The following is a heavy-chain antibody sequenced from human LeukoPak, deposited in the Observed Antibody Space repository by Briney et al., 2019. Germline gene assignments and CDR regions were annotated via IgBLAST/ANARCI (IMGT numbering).Heavy chain of an antibody. V-gene: IGHV3-30*02. CDR1: GFTFSSYG. CDR2: IRYDGSNK. CDR3: AKDSVPILYYYFDY. J-gene: IGHJ4*02. Sequence: AGGSLRLSCAASGFTFSSYGMHWVRQAPGKGLEWVAFIRYDGSNKYYAESVKGRFTISRDNSKNTLYLQMNSLRAEDTAVYYCAKDSVPILYYYFDYWGQGTLVTVSS. D-gene: IGHD2-8*01.